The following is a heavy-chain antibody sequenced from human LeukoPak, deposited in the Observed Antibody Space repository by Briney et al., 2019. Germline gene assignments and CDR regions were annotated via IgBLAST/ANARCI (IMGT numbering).Heavy chain of an antibody. Sequence: GGSLRLSCAASGFIFSTYWMHWVRQVPGKGLVWVSRINNDGSSTTYADSVKGRFTISRDNAKNTLYLQMTSLRADDTAVYYCTRDRNYYYMDVWGKGTTVTVSS. CDR2: INNDGSST. CDR3: TRDRNYYYMDV. J-gene: IGHJ6*03. CDR1: GFIFSTYW. V-gene: IGHV3-74*01.